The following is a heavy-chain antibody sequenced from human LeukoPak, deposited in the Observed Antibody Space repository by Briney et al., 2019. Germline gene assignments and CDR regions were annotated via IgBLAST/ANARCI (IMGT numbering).Heavy chain of an antibody. CDR2: IYHSGST. J-gene: IGHJ4*02. CDR3: ARGEYSSSFFDY. D-gene: IGHD6-6*01. Sequence: SETLSLTCTVSGGSISSGGYYWSWIRQPPGKGLEWIGYIYHSGSTYYNPSLKSRVTISVDRSKNQFSLKLSSVTAADTAVYYCARGEYSSSFFDYWGQGTLVTVSS. V-gene: IGHV4-30-2*01. CDR1: GGSISSGGYY.